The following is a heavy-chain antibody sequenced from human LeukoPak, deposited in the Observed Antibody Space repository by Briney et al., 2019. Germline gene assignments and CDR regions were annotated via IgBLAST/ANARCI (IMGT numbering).Heavy chain of an antibody. Sequence: GGSLRLSCAASGFTFSSYSMNWVRQAPGKGLEWVSSISSSSSCIYYADSVKGRFTISRDNAKNSLYLQMNSLRAEDTAVYYCAREPQWELLPFDYWGQGTLVTVSS. J-gene: IGHJ4*02. D-gene: IGHD1-26*01. CDR3: AREPQWELLPFDY. V-gene: IGHV3-21*01. CDR1: GFTFSSYS. CDR2: ISSSSSCI.